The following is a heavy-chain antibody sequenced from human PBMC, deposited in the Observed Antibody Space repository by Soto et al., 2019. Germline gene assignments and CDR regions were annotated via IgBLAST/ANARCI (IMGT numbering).Heavy chain of an antibody. CDR2: ITSSSSTI. CDR3: ARVDYGDSYRLPRE. J-gene: IGHJ4*02. D-gene: IGHD4-17*01. CDR1: GFTFSSYN. V-gene: IGHV3-48*01. Sequence: VQLVESGGGLVQPGGSLRLSCAASGFTFSSYNMNWVRQAPGKGLEWVSHITSSSSTIYYADSVRGRFTISRDNAKNSLYLQMNSLRADVTAVYYCARVDYGDSYRLPREWGQGTLVTVSS.